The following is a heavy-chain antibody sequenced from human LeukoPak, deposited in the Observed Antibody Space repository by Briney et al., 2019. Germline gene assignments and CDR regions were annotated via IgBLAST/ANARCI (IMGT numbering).Heavy chain of an antibody. D-gene: IGHD1-7*01. CDR2: ISSDGSTI. V-gene: IGHV3-48*04. CDR3: ARGDNWNSYYYYYMDV. CDR1: AFTFSSYS. Sequence: GGSLRLSCAASAFTFSSYSMNWVRQAPGKGLEWVSYISSDGSTIYYADSVEGRLTISRDNAKNSLYLQMNSLRAEDTAVYYCARGDNWNSYYYYYMDVWGKGTTVTVSS. J-gene: IGHJ6*03.